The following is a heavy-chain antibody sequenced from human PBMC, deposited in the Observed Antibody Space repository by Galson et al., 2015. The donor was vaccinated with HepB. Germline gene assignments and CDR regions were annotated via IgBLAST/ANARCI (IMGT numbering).Heavy chain of an antibody. CDR1: GYSFTSYW. J-gene: IGHJ5*02. CDR2: IYPGDSDT. D-gene: IGHD2-15*01. CDR3: ARVGHCSGGSCYSSGGFDP. Sequence: QSGAEVKKPGESLKISCKGSGYSFTSYWIGWVRQMPGKGLEWMGIIYPGDSDTRYSPSFQGQVTISADKSISTAYLQWSSLKASDTAMYYCARVGHCSGGSCYSSGGFDPWGQGTLVTVSS. V-gene: IGHV5-51*01.